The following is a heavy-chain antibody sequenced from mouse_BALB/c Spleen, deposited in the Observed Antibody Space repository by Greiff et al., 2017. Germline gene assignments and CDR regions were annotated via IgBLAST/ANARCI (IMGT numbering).Heavy chain of an antibody. Sequence: QVQLLESGAELVRPGTSVKVSCKASGYAFTNYLIQWVKQRPGKGLEWIGEINPGSGGTNYKEKFKGKATMTADKSSSTAYMQLSSLTSEDSAVYFCASGDNPLLDYWGQGTLVTVSA. CDR3: ASGDNPLLDY. CDR1: GYAFTNYL. D-gene: IGHD2-13*01. V-gene: IGHV1-54*01. CDR2: INPGSGGT. J-gene: IGHJ3*01.